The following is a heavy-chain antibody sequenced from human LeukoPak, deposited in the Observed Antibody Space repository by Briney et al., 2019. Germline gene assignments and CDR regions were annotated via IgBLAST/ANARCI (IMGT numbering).Heavy chain of an antibody. CDR3: ASNPAVAGSRYWFDP. J-gene: IGHJ5*02. Sequence: PGGXXXLXCAASGITFSGXXXXWVRXAPGKXXXXXXXXSSSSSYIYYADSVKGRFTISRDNAKNSLYLQMNSLRAEDTAVYYCASNPAVAGSRYWFDPWGQGTLVTVSS. V-gene: IGHV3-21*01. D-gene: IGHD6-19*01. CDR2: XSSSSSYI. CDR1: GITFSGXX.